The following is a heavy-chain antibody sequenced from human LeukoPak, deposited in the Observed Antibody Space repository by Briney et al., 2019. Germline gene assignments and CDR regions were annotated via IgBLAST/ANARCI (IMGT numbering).Heavy chain of an antibody. J-gene: IGHJ6*03. CDR1: GGSISSYY. D-gene: IGHD1-26*01. CDR3: ARDLRSQNSNYYYYYMDV. CDR2: IYTSGST. Sequence: PSETLSLTCTVSGGSISSYYWSWIRQPAGKGLEWIGRIYTSGSTNYNPSLKSRVTMSVDTSKNQFSLKLSSVTAAYTAVYYCARDLRSQNSNYYYYYMDVWGKGTTVTVSS. V-gene: IGHV4-4*07.